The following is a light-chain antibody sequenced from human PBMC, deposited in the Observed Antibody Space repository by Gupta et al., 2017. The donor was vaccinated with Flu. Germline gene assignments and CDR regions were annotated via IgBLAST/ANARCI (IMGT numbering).Light chain of an antibody. CDR3: QKDKSTPDT. Sequence: DIVMTQSPDSLTVSLGQRATINCKSSQSGSNNSNNKNYLAWYQHQPGQPPKLLIYWASTRESGVPDRFSGRGSGTDFTLTISSLQAEDGAVYYCQKDKSTPDTFGQGTKVEIK. CDR2: WAS. V-gene: IGKV4-1*01. J-gene: IGKJ2*01. CDR1: QSGSNNSNNKNY.